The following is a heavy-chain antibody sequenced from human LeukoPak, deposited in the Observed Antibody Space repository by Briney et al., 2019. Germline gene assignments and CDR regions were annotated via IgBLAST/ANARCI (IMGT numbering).Heavy chain of an antibody. V-gene: IGHV3-7*01. Sequence: GGSLRLSCEASKFTFSMYWMSWVRQAPGKGLEWVASINEDGSDEYYVDSVKGRFTISRDNTKNSLYLQMNSLRAEDTAVYYCARGNWGPDYWGQGTLVTVSS. D-gene: IGHD7-27*01. CDR1: KFTFSMYW. J-gene: IGHJ4*02. CDR2: INEDGSDE. CDR3: ARGNWGPDY.